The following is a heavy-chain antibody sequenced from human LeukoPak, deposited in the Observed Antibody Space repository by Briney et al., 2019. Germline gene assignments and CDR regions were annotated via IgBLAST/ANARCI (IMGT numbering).Heavy chain of an antibody. J-gene: IGHJ3*02. CDR1: GGSFSGYY. D-gene: IGHD2-15*01. Sequence: SETLSLTCAVYGGSFSGYYWSWIRQHPGKGLEWIGNIYYSGSTYYNPSLKSRVTISVDTSKNQFSLNLRSVTAADTVVYYCATHLGYCSGGTCYKAFDIWGQGTMVTVSS. V-gene: IGHV4-31*11. CDR3: ATHLGYCSGGTCYKAFDI. CDR2: IYYSGST.